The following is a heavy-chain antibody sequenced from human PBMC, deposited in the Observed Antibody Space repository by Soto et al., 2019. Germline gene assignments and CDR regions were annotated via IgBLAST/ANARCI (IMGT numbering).Heavy chain of an antibody. J-gene: IGHJ4*02. CDR1: GFTFSSYG. V-gene: IGHV3-7*01. CDR3: AREVHDYYDSSGYYYGPPDY. D-gene: IGHD3-22*01. CDR2: IKQDGSEK. Sequence: WGSLRLSCAASGFTFSSYGMSWFRQAPGKGLEWVANIKQDGSEKYYVNSVKGRYTISRDNAKNSLYLQMNSLRAEDTAVYYCAREVHDYYDSSGYYYGPPDYWGQGTLVTGSS.